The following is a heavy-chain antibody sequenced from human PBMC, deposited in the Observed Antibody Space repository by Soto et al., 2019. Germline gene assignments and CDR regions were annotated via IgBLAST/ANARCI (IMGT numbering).Heavy chain of an antibody. D-gene: IGHD6-6*01. J-gene: IGHJ6*03. CDR3: ARRARPDFYYMDV. Sequence: PGGFLRLSCAASGVTLIGYAMDWVRQAPGKGLEYVSGISSNGVGTYYANSVQGRFTISRDNSKNTVYLQVGSLRPEDMAVYYCARRARPDFYYMDVWGKGTTVTVSS. V-gene: IGHV3-64*01. CDR1: GVTLIGYA. CDR2: ISSNGVGT.